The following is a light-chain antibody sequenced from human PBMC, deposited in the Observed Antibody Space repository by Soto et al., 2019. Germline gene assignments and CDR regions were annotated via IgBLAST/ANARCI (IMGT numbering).Light chain of an antibody. CDR1: QTISSW. J-gene: IGKJ1*01. CDR3: QHYNSYSGA. CDR2: KAS. V-gene: IGKV1-5*03. Sequence: DVNMSHSRSTLYVSVGDRVTITCRASQTISSWLAWYQQKPGKASKRLIYKASTLKSGVPSRFSGSGSGTEFTLTISSLQPDDFATYYCQHYNSYSGAFGQGTKVDIK.